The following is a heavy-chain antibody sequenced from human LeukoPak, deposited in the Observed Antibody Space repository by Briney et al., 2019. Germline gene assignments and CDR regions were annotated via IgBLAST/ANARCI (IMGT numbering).Heavy chain of an antibody. CDR2: IYPGDSDT. CDR1: GYHFITYW. J-gene: IGHJ6*04. CDR3: ARAPLGGGWPFHGMDV. D-gene: IGHD6-19*01. Sequence: GESLKISSKGSGYHFITYWIAWVRQMPGKGLAWMGIIYPGDSDTRYSPSFQGQVTISADKSISTAYLQWSSLKASDTAMYYCARAPLGGGWPFHGMDVWGKGTTVTVSS. V-gene: IGHV5-51*01.